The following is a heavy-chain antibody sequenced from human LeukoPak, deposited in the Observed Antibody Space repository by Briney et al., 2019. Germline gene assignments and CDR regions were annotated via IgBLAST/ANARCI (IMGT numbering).Heavy chain of an antibody. J-gene: IGHJ4*02. Sequence: SETLSLTCTVSGGSISSSSYYWGWIRQPPGKGLEWIGSIYYSGSTYYNPSLKSRVTISVDTSKNQFSLKLSSVTAADTAVYYCARVNQSGLDYWGQGTLVTASS. V-gene: IGHV4-39*01. CDR1: GGSISSSSYY. CDR2: IYYSGST. CDR3: ARVNQSGLDY. D-gene: IGHD3-3*01.